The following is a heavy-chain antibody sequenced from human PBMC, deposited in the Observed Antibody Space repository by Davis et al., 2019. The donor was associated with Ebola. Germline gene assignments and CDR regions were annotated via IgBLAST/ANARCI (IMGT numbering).Heavy chain of an antibody. CDR2: INAGNGNT. CDR3: ARDRYDSSGYYGSGANWFDP. Sequence: ASVKVSCKASGYTFTSYAMHWVRQAPGQRLEWMGWINAGNGNTKYSQKFQGRVTITRDTSASTAYMELSSLRSEDTAVYYCARDRYDSSGYYGSGANWFDPWGQGTLVTVSS. CDR1: GYTFTSYA. V-gene: IGHV1-3*01. J-gene: IGHJ5*02. D-gene: IGHD3-22*01.